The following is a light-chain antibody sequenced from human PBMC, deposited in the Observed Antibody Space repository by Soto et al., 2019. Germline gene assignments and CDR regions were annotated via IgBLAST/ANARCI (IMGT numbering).Light chain of an antibody. J-gene: IGKJ3*01. CDR3: QQYSDFLIS. CDR1: QSISRS. CDR2: DAS. V-gene: IGKV1-5*01. Sequence: DIQMTQSPSTLSASVGDRVTITCRASQSISRSLAWYQQKPGKAPNLLIYDASSLEGGVPSRFSGSGFGTEFTLTVTNLQPADFATYYCQQYSDFLISFGPGT.